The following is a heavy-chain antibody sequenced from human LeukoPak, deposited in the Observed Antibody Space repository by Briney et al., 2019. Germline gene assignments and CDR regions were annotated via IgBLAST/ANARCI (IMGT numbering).Heavy chain of an antibody. Sequence: GRSLRLSCAASGFTFSSYAMHWVRQAPGKGLEWVAVISYDGSNKYYADSVKGRFTISRDNAKNSLYLQMNSLRAEDTAVYYCARDYGGDCSSTSCLGVVDYWGQGTLVTVSS. D-gene: IGHD2-2*01. CDR3: ARDYGGDCSSTSCLGVVDY. CDR2: ISYDGSNK. V-gene: IGHV3-30-3*01. J-gene: IGHJ4*02. CDR1: GFTFSSYA.